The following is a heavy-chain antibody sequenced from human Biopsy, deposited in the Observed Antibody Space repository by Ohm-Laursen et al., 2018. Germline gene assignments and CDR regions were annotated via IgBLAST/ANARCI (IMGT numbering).Heavy chain of an antibody. CDR3: ARAVRYRLLSDP. D-gene: IGHD2/OR15-2a*01. V-gene: IGHV1-8*01. Sequence: GASVKVSCKASGYTFTTYDITWVRQATGQGPEWMGWMNPISGNTGYAHKFRGRVTITSDSSISTAYLEVSSLTFEDTAVYYCARAVRYRLLSDPWGQGTLVTVSS. J-gene: IGHJ5*02. CDR2: MNPISGNT. CDR1: GYTFTTYD.